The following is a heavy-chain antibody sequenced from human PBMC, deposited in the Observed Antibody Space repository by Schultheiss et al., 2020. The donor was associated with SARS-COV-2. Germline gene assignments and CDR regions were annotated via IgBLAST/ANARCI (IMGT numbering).Heavy chain of an antibody. CDR3: AREDGYSGMDV. CDR1: GGSISSYY. J-gene: IGHJ6*02. CDR2: INHSGST. D-gene: IGHD5-24*01. Sequence: SQTLSLTCTVSGGSISSYYWSWIRQPPGKGLEWIGEINHSGSTNYNPSLKSRVTISVDTSKNQFSLKLSSVTAADTAVYYCAREDGYSGMDVWGQGTTVTVSS. V-gene: IGHV4-34*01.